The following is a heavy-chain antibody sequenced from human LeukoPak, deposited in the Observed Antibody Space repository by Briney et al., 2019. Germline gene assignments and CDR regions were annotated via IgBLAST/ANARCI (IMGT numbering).Heavy chain of an antibody. V-gene: IGHV1-18*04. CDR3: ARASFGWFGELSWFDP. D-gene: IGHD3-10*01. J-gene: IGHJ5*02. Sequence: ASVKVSCKASGYTFTSYGISWVRQAPGQGLEWMGWISAYNGNTNYAQKLQGRVTMTTDTSTSTACMELRSLRSDDTAVYYCARASFGWFGELSWFDPWGQGTLVTVSS. CDR2: ISAYNGNT. CDR1: GYTFTSYG.